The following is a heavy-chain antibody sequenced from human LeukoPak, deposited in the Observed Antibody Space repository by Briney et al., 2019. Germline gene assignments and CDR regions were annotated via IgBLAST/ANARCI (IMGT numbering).Heavy chain of an antibody. D-gene: IGHD6-19*01. CDR1: GFTFISYA. CDR3: ATSIGVAVAFDF. J-gene: IGHJ4*02. Sequence: GGSLRLSCAASGFTFISYAMSWVRQAPGKGLEWVAFIGSASSYVFYADSEKGRFTISSDNAKNPLYLQMNSLKAEDTAIYYCATSIGVAVAFDFWGQGTLVTVSS. V-gene: IGHV3-21*04. CDR2: IGSASSYV.